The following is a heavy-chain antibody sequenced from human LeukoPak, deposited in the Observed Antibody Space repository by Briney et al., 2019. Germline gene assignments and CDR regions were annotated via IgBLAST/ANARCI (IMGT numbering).Heavy chain of an antibody. D-gene: IGHD3-16*01. CDR2: INPSGGRT. V-gene: IGHV1-46*01. CDR3: ARERRAWGEDF. CDR1: GYTFTNYY. Sequence: ASGKVSCKASGYTFTNYYIHWVRQAPGQGLEWVGMINPSGGRTSYAQRFQGRVTVTTDTSTSTVYMQLSSLASEDTAVYYCARERRAWGEDFWGQGTLVTVSS. J-gene: IGHJ4*02.